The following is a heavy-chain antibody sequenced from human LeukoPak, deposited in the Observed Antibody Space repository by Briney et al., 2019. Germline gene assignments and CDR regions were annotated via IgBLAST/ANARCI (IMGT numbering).Heavy chain of an antibody. V-gene: IGHV3-23*01. D-gene: IGHD3-10*01. CDR3: AKDRGIISDY. CDR2: IRGSGGST. J-gene: IGHJ4*02. CDR1: GFTFSSYG. Sequence: GGTLRLSCAVYGFTFSSYGMSWVRQAPGKGLEWVSAIRGSGGSTYYADSVKGRYTISRDNSKNTLYLQMNSLRAEDTALYYCAKDRGIISDYWGQGILVTVSS.